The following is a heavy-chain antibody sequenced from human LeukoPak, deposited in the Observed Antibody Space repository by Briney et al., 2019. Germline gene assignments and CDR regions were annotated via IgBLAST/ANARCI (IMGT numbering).Heavy chain of an antibody. CDR3: ARGGDIVVVPAAFDY. D-gene: IGHD2-2*01. V-gene: IGHV4-30-4*08. CDR2: IYYSGST. Sequence: KASETLSLTCTVSGGSISSGSYYWSWIRQPPGKGLEWIGYIYYSGSTYYNPSLKSRVTISVDTSKNQFSLKLSSVTAADTAVYYCARGGDIVVVPAAFDYWGQGTLVTVSS. CDR1: GGSISSGSYY. J-gene: IGHJ4*02.